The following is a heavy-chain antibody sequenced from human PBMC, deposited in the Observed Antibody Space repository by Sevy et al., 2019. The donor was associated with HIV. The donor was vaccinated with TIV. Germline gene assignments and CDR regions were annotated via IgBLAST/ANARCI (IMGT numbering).Heavy chain of an antibody. CDR1: GFTFTYAW. D-gene: IGHD2-8*02. CDR3: TTHPIIVLLVTDGMDV. V-gene: IGHV3-15*01. Sequence: RGYLRLSCAASGFTFTYAWMSWVRQAPGKGLERVGRIKSNADGGTTDYAAPVKGRFTISRDDSKNTLYLQMNSLKTDVTAVYYCTTHPIIVLLVTDGMDVWGQGNTVSVSS. J-gene: IGHJ6*02. CDR2: IKSNADGGTT.